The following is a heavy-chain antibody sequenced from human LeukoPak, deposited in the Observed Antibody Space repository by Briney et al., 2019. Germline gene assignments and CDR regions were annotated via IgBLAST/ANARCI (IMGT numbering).Heavy chain of an antibody. V-gene: IGHV3-7*01. CDR1: EFTFSSYW. Sequence: GGSLRLSCAASEFTFSSYWMSWVRQAPGKGLEWVANIKQDGSEKYYVDSVKGRFTISRDNAKNSLYLQMNSLRAEDTAAYYCARDGSNPLGLELLRPPTFDYWGQGTLVTVSS. CDR3: ARDGSNPLGLELLRPPTFDY. D-gene: IGHD1-7*01. CDR2: IKQDGSEK. J-gene: IGHJ4*02.